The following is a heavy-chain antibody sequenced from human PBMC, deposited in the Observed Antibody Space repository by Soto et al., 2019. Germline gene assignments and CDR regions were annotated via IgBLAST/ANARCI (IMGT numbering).Heavy chain of an antibody. V-gene: IGHV3-23*01. CDR1: GFTFSSFA. CDR2: ISARDDIT. CDR3: AQGGGGRYYCRRFYY. J-gene: IGHJ4*02. Sequence: GGSLRLSCAVSGFTFSSFAVSWVRQAPGKGLEWVSSISARDDITYYADSVKGRFTISRDNSKNTLFLQMNSLRAEDTAVYYCAQGGGGRYYCRRFYYWGQGTLVTVSS. D-gene: IGHD1-26*01.